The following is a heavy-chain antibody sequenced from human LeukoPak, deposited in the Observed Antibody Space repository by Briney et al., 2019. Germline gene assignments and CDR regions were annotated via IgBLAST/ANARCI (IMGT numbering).Heavy chain of an antibody. CDR3: ARQYSSSSEFDY. Sequence: PGGSLRLFCAASGFTFSNYWMHWVRQGPGKGLVWVSRINSDETSTSSADSVKGRFTISRDNAKNTLYLQMNSLRAEDTAVYYCARQYSSSSEFDYWGQGTLVTVSS. CDR1: GFTFSNYW. D-gene: IGHD6-6*01. CDR2: INSDETST. V-gene: IGHV3-74*01. J-gene: IGHJ4*02.